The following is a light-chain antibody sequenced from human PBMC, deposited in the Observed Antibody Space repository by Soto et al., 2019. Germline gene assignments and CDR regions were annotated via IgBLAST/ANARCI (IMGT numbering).Light chain of an antibody. V-gene: IGLV2-14*01. CDR3: SSYTSDTSPYV. CDR2: EVN. Sequence: QSVLTQPASVSGSPGQSITIPCTGTSSDVGGYNYVSWYQLHPGKAPKLIIYEVNNRPSGFSNRFSGSKSGNTASLTISGLQADDEGDYYCSSYTSDTSPYVFGTGTKVTVL. CDR1: SSDVGGYNY. J-gene: IGLJ1*01.